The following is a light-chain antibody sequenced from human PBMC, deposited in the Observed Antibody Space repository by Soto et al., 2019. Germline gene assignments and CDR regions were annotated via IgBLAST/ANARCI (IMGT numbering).Light chain of an antibody. V-gene: IGLV1-47*01. Sequence: QPVLTQSPSASGTPGQTVTISCSGSSGTNYVYWYQQLPGTAPKLLIYRNNQRPSGVPDRFSGSKSGTSASLAISGLRYEDEADYYCAAWDDSLSGFYVFGTGTKLTVL. CDR3: AAWDDSLSGFYV. CDR1: SGTNY. J-gene: IGLJ1*01. CDR2: RNN.